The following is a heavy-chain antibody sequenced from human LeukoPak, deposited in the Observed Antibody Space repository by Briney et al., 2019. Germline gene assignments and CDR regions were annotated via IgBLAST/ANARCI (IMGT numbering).Heavy chain of an antibody. CDR3: ARDVSPYYYGSGSPAAFDI. CDR1: GFTFSTYT. D-gene: IGHD3-10*01. J-gene: IGHJ3*02. CDR2: ISTGSSYI. Sequence: PGGSLRLSCAASGFTFSTYTMNWVRQAPGKGLEWVSSISTGSSYIYYADSVRGRFTISRDNAKNSLYLQMNSLRAEDTAVYYCARDVSPYYYGSGSPAAFDIWGQGTMVTVSS. V-gene: IGHV3-21*01.